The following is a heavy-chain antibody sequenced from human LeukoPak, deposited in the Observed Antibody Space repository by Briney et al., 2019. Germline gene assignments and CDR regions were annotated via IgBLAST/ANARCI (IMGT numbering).Heavy chain of an antibody. V-gene: IGHV4-59*01. D-gene: IGHD5-18*01. Sequence: SKTLSLTCTVSGGSISSYSWSWIRQPPGKGLEWIGYIYYSGSTNHNPSIKSRVTISVDTSKNQFSLKLSSVTAADTAVYYCARGGYSFDYWGQGTLVTVSS. J-gene: IGHJ4*02. CDR2: IYYSGST. CDR3: ARGGYSFDY. CDR1: GGSISSYS.